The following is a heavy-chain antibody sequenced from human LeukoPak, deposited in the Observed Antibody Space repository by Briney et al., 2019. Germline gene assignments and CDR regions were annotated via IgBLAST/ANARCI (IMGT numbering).Heavy chain of an antibody. V-gene: IGHV3-30*02. Sequence: GGSLRLSCAASGFTFSSYGMHWVRQAPGKGLEWVAFIRYDGSNKYYADSVKGRFTISRDNSKNTLYLQMNSLRAEDTAVYYCAKDHSSTVVTPFDYWGQGTLVTVSS. CDR3: AKDHSSTVVTPFDY. CDR1: GFTFSSYG. CDR2: IRYDGSNK. D-gene: IGHD4-23*01. J-gene: IGHJ4*02.